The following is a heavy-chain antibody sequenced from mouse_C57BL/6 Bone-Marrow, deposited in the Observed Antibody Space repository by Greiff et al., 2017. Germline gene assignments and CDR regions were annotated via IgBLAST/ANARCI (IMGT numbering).Heavy chain of an antibody. V-gene: IGHV1-81*01. CDR1: GYTFTSYG. Sequence: VQVVESGAELARPGASVKLSCKASGYTFTSYGISWVKQRTGQGLEWIGEIYPRSGNTYYNEKFKGKATLTADKSSSTAYMELRSLTSEDSAVYFCARHYSNPFDYWGQGTTLTVSS. D-gene: IGHD2-5*01. CDR3: ARHYSNPFDY. CDR2: IYPRSGNT. J-gene: IGHJ2*01.